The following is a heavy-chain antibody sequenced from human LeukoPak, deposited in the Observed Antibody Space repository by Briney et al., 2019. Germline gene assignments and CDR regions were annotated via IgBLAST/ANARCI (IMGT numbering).Heavy chain of an antibody. Sequence: PSETLSLTCTVSGGSISSYYWSWIRQPPGKGLEWIGYIYYSGSTNYNPSLKSRVTISVDTSKNQFSLKLSSVTAADTAVYYCAREVRQWELRLLDYWGQGTLVTVSS. V-gene: IGHV4-59*01. CDR1: GGSISSYY. J-gene: IGHJ4*02. CDR3: AREVRQWELRLLDY. CDR2: IYYSGST. D-gene: IGHD1-26*01.